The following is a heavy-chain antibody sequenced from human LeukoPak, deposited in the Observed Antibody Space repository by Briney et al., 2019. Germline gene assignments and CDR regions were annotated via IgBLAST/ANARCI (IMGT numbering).Heavy chain of an antibody. J-gene: IGHJ6*02. CDR1: GASVSSGYYY. CDR3: ASGSTLIGYAMDV. V-gene: IGHV4-30-4*01. Sequence: SETLSLTCTVSGASVSSGYYYWSWIRQPPGKGLEWIGYIYYSGTTSYNPSLKSRVTISIDTSKNQCSLKLSSVTAADTAVYFCASGSTLIGYAMDVWGQGTTVTVSS. D-gene: IGHD6-25*01. CDR2: IYYSGTT.